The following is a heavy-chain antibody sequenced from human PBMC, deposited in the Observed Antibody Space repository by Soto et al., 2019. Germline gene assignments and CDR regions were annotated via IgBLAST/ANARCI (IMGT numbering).Heavy chain of an antibody. Sequence: SETLSLTCTVSGGSVSSGSYYWSWIRQPPGKGLEWIGYIYYSGSTNYNPSIKSRVTISVDTSKNQFSLKLSSVTAADTAVYYCARGSNWDAFDIWGQGTMVTVSS. CDR2: IYYSGST. V-gene: IGHV4-61*01. D-gene: IGHD7-27*01. CDR3: ARGSNWDAFDI. J-gene: IGHJ3*02. CDR1: GGSVSSGSYY.